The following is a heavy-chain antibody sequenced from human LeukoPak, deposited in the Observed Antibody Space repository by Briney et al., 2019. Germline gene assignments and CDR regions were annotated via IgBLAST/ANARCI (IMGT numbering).Heavy chain of an antibody. CDR2: ISGNGGGT. D-gene: IGHD3-10*01. CDR1: GFTFSSYT. Sequence: GGSLRRSCSGSGFTFSSYTIHWVRQAPGKGLEYVSAISGNGGGTYYADSVKGRFTISRDNSKNTLYLQMSSLRAEDTAVYYCARGNVAYWGQGTLVTVSS. J-gene: IGHJ4*02. CDR3: ARGNVAY. V-gene: IGHV3-64D*06.